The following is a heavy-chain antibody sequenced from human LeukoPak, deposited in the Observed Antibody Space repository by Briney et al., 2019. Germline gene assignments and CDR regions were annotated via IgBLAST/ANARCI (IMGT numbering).Heavy chain of an antibody. D-gene: IGHD5-24*01. CDR1: GGSISSGGYY. CDR3: ARDLLQRSATGSLYYYYYGMDV. V-gene: IGHV4-61*08. J-gene: IGHJ6*02. CDR2: IYYSGST. Sequence: SETLSLTCTVSGGSISSGGYYWSWIRQPPGRGLEWIGYIYYSGSTNYNPSLKSRVTISVDTSKNQFSLKLSSVTAADTAVYYCARDLLQRSATGSLYYYYYGMDVWGQGTTVTVSS.